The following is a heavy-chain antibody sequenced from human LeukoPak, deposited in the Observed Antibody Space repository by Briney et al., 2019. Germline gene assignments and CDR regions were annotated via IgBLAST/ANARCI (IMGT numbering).Heavy chain of an antibody. V-gene: IGHV3-66*02. D-gene: IGHD4-11*01. J-gene: IGHJ6*02. CDR2: MFSGGIT. Sequence: GGSLRLSCAASGFTVSSNYMTWVRLPPGKGLEWISIMFSGGITYHADSVKGRFTISRDNSKNTLYLQMNSLRPDDTAVYYCAREEMTTVGASYYFFALDVWGQGTTVTVSS. CDR3: AREEMTTVGASYYFFALDV. CDR1: GFTVSSNY.